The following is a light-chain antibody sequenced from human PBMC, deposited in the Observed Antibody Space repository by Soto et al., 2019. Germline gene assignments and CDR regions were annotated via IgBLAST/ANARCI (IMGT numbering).Light chain of an antibody. CDR2: DVT. CDR1: SSDVGGFNY. J-gene: IGLJ1*01. V-gene: IGLV2-14*03. CDR3: YSYTSSSTHV. Sequence: QYALTQPASVSGSPGQSITISCTGTSSDVGGFNYVSWYQQHPGKAPKLMIYDVTNRPSGVSYLFSGSKSGNTAFLTISGRQAEDAAHYYWYSYTSSSTHVFAAGTKLAAL.